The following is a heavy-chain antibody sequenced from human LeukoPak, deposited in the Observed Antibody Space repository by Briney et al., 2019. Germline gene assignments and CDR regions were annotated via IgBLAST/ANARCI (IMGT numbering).Heavy chain of an antibody. V-gene: IGHV3-74*01. J-gene: IGHJ4*02. CDR3: ARADTEYYYDSSGYYYDY. CDR2: INSDGSST. D-gene: IGHD3-22*01. CDR1: GFTFSSYW. Sequence: PGGSLRLSCAASGFTFSSYWMHWVRQAPGKGLVWVSRINSDGSSTNYADSVKGRFTISRDNAKNTLYLQMNSLRAEDTAVYYCARADTEYYYDSSGYYYDYWGQGTLVTVSS.